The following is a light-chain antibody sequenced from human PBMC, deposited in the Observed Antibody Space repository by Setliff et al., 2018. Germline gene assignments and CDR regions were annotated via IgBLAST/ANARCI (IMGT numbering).Light chain of an antibody. CDR3: SSYAGSNNYV. CDR2: XVS. Sequence: QSVLTQPPSASGSPGQSVTISCTGTSSDVGGYNYVXXXQQHPXKAPKLMXXXVSKWPSGVPDRFSGSKSGNTASLTVSGLQAEDEADYYCSSYAGSNNYVFGTGTKVTVL. V-gene: IGLV2-8*01. J-gene: IGLJ1*01. CDR1: SSDVGGYNY.